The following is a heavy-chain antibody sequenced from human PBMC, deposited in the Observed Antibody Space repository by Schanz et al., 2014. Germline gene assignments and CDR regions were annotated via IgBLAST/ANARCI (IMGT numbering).Heavy chain of an antibody. CDR3: ARKVVATIGGYYDN. V-gene: IGHV3-23*01. J-gene: IGHJ4*02. D-gene: IGHD5-12*01. Sequence: EVQLLESGGGLVEPGGSLRLSCAASGFSFSSYAMSWVRQAPGKGLEWVSAMNESHSTIYYADSVRGRFTISRDNAENTLFLQMNSLRAEDTAVYYCARKVVATIGGYYDNWGQGTLVIVSS. CDR2: MNESHSTI. CDR1: GFSFSSYA.